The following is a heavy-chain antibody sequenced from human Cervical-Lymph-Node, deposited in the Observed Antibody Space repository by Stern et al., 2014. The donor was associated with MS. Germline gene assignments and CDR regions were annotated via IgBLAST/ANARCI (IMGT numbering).Heavy chain of an antibody. Sequence: VHLVESGAEVKKPGASVKVSCKASGYTFTSYGISWVRQAPGQGLEWMGCISAYNCNTTYAQKLQGIITMTPDTSTSTAYMELRSLRSDDTAVYYCARGLLGSENAFDIWGQGTMVTVSS. CDR3: ARGLLGSENAFDI. D-gene: IGHD2-15*01. CDR1: GYTFTSYG. V-gene: IGHV1-18*01. J-gene: IGHJ3*02. CDR2: ISAYNCNT.